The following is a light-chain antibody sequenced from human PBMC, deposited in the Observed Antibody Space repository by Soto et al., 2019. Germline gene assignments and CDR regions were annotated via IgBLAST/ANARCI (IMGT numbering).Light chain of an antibody. CDR3: QQYVASGPYS. Sequence: IVLTQSPGTLSLSPGERATLSCRASQSVNSKYLAWYQQKPGQTPRPLIYGASSRATGTPDRFSGSGSGTDFTLTISGLEAEDFAVYYCQQYVASGPYSFGQGTKVEIK. CDR2: GAS. J-gene: IGKJ2*03. CDR1: QSVNSKY. V-gene: IGKV3-20*01.